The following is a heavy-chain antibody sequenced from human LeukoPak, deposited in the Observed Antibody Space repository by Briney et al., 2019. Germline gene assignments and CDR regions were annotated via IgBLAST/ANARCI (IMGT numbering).Heavy chain of an antibody. V-gene: IGHV1-18*01. D-gene: IGHD2-2*01. CDR1: GYTFTSCG. CDR2: ISAYNGNT. J-gene: IGHJ4*02. Sequence: ASVKVSCKASGYTFTSCGISWVRQAPGQGLEWMGWISAYNGNTNYAQKLQGRVTMTTDTSTSTAYMELRSLRSDDTAVYYCARVPRIVVVPAAMDYWGQGTLVTVSS. CDR3: ARVPRIVVVPAAMDY.